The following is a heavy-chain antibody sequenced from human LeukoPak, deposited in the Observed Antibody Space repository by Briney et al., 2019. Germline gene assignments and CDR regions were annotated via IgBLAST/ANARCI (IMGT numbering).Heavy chain of an antibody. CDR3: ASGVCSSTSCQFNFDY. D-gene: IGHD2-2*01. V-gene: IGHV4-39*07. CDR2: IYYSGST. J-gene: IGHJ4*02. Sequence: SETLSLTCTVSGGSISSSSYYWGWIRQPPGKGLEWIGSIYYSGSTYYNPSLKSRVTMSVDTSKNQFSLKLSSVTAADTAVYYCASGVCSSTSCQFNFDYWGQGTLVTVSS. CDR1: GGSISSSSYY.